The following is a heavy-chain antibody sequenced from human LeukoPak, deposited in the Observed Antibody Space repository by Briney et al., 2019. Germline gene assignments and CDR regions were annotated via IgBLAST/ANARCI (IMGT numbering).Heavy chain of an antibody. D-gene: IGHD6-13*01. CDR2: IIPIFGTA. V-gene: IGHV1-69*13. J-gene: IGHJ4*02. Sequence: AAVKDTLKSSGGTFSNYAISAVRQPPGQGLEWMGGIIPIFGTANYAQKFQGRVTITADESTSTSYMELSSLRSEDTAVYYCARVYEAGTAHYGMHFWGPGILVTVSS. CDR3: ARVYEAGTAHYGMHF. CDR1: GGTFSNYA.